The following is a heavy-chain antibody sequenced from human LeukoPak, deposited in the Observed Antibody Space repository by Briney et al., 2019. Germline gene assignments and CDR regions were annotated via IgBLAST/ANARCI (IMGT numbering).Heavy chain of an antibody. CDR1: GYTFTGYY. V-gene: IGHV1-18*04. J-gene: IGHJ4*02. CDR2: ISAYNGNT. Sequence: ASVKVSCKASGYTFTGYYMHWVRQAPGQGLEWMGWISAYNGNTNYAQKLQGRVTMTTDTSKSTAYMELRSLRSDDTAVYYCAREPPVWFGELLDWGQGTLVTVSS. CDR3: AREPPVWFGELLD. D-gene: IGHD3-10*01.